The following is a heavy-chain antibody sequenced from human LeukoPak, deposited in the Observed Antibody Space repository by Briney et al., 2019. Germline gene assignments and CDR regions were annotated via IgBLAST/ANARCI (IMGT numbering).Heavy chain of an antibody. CDR3: AKDLEEYYDSSGYNDY. CDR1: GFTFSSYA. J-gene: IGHJ4*02. Sequence: GGSLRLSCAASGFTFSSYAMSWVRQAPGKGLEWVSAISGSGGSTYYADSVKGRFTISRDNSKNTLYLQMHSLRAEDTAVYYCAKDLEEYYDSSGYNDYWGQGTLVTVSS. V-gene: IGHV3-23*01. D-gene: IGHD3-22*01. CDR2: ISGSGGST.